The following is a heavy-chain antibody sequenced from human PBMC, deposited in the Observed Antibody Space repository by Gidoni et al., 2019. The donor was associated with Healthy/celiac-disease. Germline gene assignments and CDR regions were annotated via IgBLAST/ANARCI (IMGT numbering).Heavy chain of an antibody. V-gene: IGHV1-18*04. CDR3: ARDLQSDLAYCGGDCYSGAFDI. J-gene: IGHJ3*02. Sequence: QVQLVQSGAEVKKPGASVKVSCKASGYPFTSYGISWVRQAPGQGLEWMGWISAYNGNTNYAQKLQGRVTMTTDTSTSTAYMELRSLRSDDTAVYYCARDLQSDLAYCGGDCYSGAFDIWGQGTMVTVSS. D-gene: IGHD2-21*02. CDR2: ISAYNGNT. CDR1: GYPFTSYG.